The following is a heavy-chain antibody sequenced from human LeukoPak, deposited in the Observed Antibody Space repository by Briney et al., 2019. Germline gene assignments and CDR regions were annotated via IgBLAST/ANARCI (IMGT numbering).Heavy chain of an antibody. CDR3: ARDPTPRYCSGGSCYTHYGMDV. CDR2: ISSSSSYI. V-gene: IGHV3-21*01. CDR1: GFTFNTYA. Sequence: GGSLRLSCEASGFTFNTYAIYWVRQAPGTGLDWVSSISSSSSYIYYADSVKGRLTNSRDNAKNSLYLQMNSPRAEDTAVYYCARDPTPRYCSGGSCYTHYGMDVWGQGTTVTVSS. J-gene: IGHJ6*02. D-gene: IGHD2-15*01.